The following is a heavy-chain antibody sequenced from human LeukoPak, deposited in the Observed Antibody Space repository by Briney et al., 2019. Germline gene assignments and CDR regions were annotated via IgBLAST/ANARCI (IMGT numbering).Heavy chain of an antibody. Sequence: EASETLSLTCTVSGGSISSSSYYWGWIRQPPGKGLEWIGSIYYSGCTHYTPSLKSRVTISIDTSNNQFYLKLSSLAAADTAVYYCARRDDSSGYHKIFDYWGQGTLVTVSS. CDR3: ARRDDSSGYHKIFDY. D-gene: IGHD3-22*01. J-gene: IGHJ4*02. V-gene: IGHV4-39*01. CDR1: GGSISSSSYY. CDR2: IYYSGCT.